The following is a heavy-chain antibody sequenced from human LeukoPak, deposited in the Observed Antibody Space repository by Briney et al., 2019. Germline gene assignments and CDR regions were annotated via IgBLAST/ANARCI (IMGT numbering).Heavy chain of an antibody. D-gene: IGHD6-6*01. CDR2: INPNSGGT. V-gene: IGHV1-2*02. J-gene: IGHJ4*02. CDR1: GYTFTGYY. Sequence: GASVKVSRKASGYTFTGYYMHWVRQAPGQGLEWMGWINPNSGGTNYAQKFQGRVTMTRDTSTSTVYMELSSLRSEDTAVYYCARGFPARPSYFDYWGQGTLVTVSS. CDR3: ARGFPARPSYFDY.